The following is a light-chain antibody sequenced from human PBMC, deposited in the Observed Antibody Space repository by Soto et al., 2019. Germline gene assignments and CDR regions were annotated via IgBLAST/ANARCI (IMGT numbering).Light chain of an antibody. V-gene: IGKV3-20*01. Sequence: IVLTQSPGALSLSPGERATLSCRASQSFSSSSLAWYQQIPGQPPRLLIYRASRRATGIPDRFSGSGSGTDFTLTISRLEPEDFAVSYCQQYGSSGTFGQGTKVDI. CDR1: QSFSSSS. CDR3: QQYGSSGT. CDR2: RAS. J-gene: IGKJ1*01.